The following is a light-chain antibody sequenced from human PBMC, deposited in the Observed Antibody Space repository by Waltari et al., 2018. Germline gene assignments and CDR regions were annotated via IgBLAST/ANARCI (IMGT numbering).Light chain of an antibody. CDR2: QDS. CDR1: KLGDKY. Sequence: SYEVTQPPSVSVSPGQTASITCSGDKLGDKYACWYQHKPGQSPVLVIYQDSKRPSGIPERFSGSNSGNTATLTISGTQAMDEADYYCQAWDSSTVVFGGGTKLTVL. J-gene: IGLJ2*01. CDR3: QAWDSSTVV. V-gene: IGLV3-1*01.